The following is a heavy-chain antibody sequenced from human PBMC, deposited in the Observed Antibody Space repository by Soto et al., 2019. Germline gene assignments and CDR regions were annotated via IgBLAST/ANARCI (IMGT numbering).Heavy chain of an antibody. CDR3: AIRMGVIPKGLYYYYYGMAV. D-gene: IGHD3-10*01. J-gene: IGHJ6*02. Sequence: QVQLVQSGAEVKKPGSSVKVSCKASGGTFSSYAISWVRQAPGQGLEWMGGIIPIFGTANYAQKFQGRVTITADESTSTASMELTRLRSEDTAVYYCAIRMGVIPKGLYYYYYGMAVWGQGTTVPVSS. V-gene: IGHV1-69*12. CDR2: IIPIFGTA. CDR1: GGTFSSYA.